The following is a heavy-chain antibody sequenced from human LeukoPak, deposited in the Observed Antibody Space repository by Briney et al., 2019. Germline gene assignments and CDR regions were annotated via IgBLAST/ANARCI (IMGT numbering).Heavy chain of an antibody. J-gene: IGHJ3*02. CDR1: GGSFSGYY. D-gene: IGHD3-3*01. CDR2: INHSGST. CDR3: ARSYLIFGVPHAFDI. V-gene: IGHV4-34*01. Sequence: KPSETLSLTCAVYGGSFSGYYWNWIRQPPGKGLEWIGEINHSGSTNYNPSLKSRVTISVDTSKNEFSLRLSSVTAADTAVYYCARSYLIFGVPHAFDIWGQGTMVTVSS.